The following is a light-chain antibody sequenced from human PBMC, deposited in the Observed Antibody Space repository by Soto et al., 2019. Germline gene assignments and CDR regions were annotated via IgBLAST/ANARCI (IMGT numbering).Light chain of an antibody. J-gene: IGKJ1*01. CDR1: QNISSY. Sequence: IVLTQSPATLSLSPGERATLSCRASQNISSYLIWYQQKPGQAPRLLMYDVSNRATGIPARFSGSGSGTDFTLTISSLEPDDLAVYYCQQRSNWPRTFGQGTKVEVK. V-gene: IGKV3-11*01. CDR3: QQRSNWPRT. CDR2: DVS.